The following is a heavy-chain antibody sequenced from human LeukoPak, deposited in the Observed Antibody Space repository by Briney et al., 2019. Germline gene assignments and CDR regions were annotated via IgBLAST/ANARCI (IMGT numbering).Heavy chain of an antibody. CDR2: ISAYNGNT. D-gene: IGHD3-10*01. Sequence: ASVKVSCKASGYTFTSYGISWVRQAPGQGLEWMGWISAYNGNTNYAQKLQGRVTMTTDTSTSTAYMELRSLRSDDTAVYYCARLVERFGELPYSWFDPWGQGTLVTVSS. CDR1: GYTFTSYG. J-gene: IGHJ5*02. V-gene: IGHV1-18*01. CDR3: ARLVERFGELPYSWFDP.